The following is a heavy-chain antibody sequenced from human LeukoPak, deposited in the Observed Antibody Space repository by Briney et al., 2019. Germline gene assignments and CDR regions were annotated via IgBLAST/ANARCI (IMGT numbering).Heavy chain of an antibody. CDR1: GGTFSSYA. CDR2: IIPIFGTA. Sequence: SVKVSCKASGGTFSSYAISWVRQAPGQGLEWMGGIIPIFGTANYAQKFQGRVTITADESTSTAYMELNSLRAEDTAVYYCAKVRSYYRRDAFDIWGQGTMVTVSS. V-gene: IGHV1-69*13. J-gene: IGHJ3*02. CDR3: AKVRSYYRRDAFDI. D-gene: IGHD3-10*01.